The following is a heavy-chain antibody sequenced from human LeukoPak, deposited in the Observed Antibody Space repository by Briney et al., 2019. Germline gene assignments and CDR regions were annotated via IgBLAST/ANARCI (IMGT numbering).Heavy chain of an antibody. CDR1: GGSISSGGYY. V-gene: IGHV4-31*03. D-gene: IGHD4-23*01. Sequence: PSETLSLTCTVSGGSISSGGYYWSWIRQHPGKGLEWIGYIYYSGGTYYNPSLKSRVTISVDTSKNQFSLKLSSVTAADTAVYYCARAAGGPIYYYYYYMDVWGKGTTVTVSS. J-gene: IGHJ6*03. CDR2: IYYSGGT. CDR3: ARAAGGPIYYYYYYMDV.